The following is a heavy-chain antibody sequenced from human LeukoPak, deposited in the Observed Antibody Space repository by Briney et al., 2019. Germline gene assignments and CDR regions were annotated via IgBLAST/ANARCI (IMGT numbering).Heavy chain of an antibody. Sequence: PGGSLRLSCAASGFTFSTFAMIWVRQPPGKGLEWVSSIFPSGGEIHYADSVRGRFTISRDNSKSTLSLQMNSLRAEDTAIYYCATLPNYSYGHPYYFDYWGQGTLVTVSS. D-gene: IGHD5-18*01. V-gene: IGHV3-23*01. CDR1: GFTFSTFA. CDR2: IFPSGGEI. CDR3: ATLPNYSYGHPYYFDY. J-gene: IGHJ4*02.